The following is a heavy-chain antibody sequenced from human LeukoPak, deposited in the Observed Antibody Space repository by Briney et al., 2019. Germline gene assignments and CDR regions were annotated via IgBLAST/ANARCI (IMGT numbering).Heavy chain of an antibody. CDR1: GFTFSRYE. D-gene: IGHD5-24*01. CDR3: ARAPLVLQYRWWFDP. Sequence: PGGSLRLSCAASGFTFSRYEMNWVRQAPGKGLEWISYISGSGDTIYYADSVKGRFTISGDNAKNSLYLQMNSLRAEDTAVYHCARAPLVLQYRWWFDPWGQGTLVTVSS. CDR2: ISGSGDTI. V-gene: IGHV3-48*03. J-gene: IGHJ5*02.